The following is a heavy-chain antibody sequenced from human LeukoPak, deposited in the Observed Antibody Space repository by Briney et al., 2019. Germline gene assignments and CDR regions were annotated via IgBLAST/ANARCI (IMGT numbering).Heavy chain of an antibody. CDR3: ARDLVLRYFDWLLQAEDDY. D-gene: IGHD3-9*01. CDR2: INPNSGGT. Sequence: ASVKVSCKASGYTFTGYYMHWVRQAPGQGLEWMGWINPNSGGTNYAQKFQGRVTMTRDTSISTAYMELSRLRSDDTAVCYCARDLVLRYFDWLLQAEDDYWGQGTLVTVSS. V-gene: IGHV1-2*02. J-gene: IGHJ4*02. CDR1: GYTFTGYY.